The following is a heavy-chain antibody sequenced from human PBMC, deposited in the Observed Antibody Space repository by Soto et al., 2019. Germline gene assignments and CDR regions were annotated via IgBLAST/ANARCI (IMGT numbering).Heavy chain of an antibody. D-gene: IGHD3-10*01. CDR1: GYTFTSYG. Sequence: ASVKVSCKASGYTFTSYGISWVRQAPGQGLEWMGWISAYNGNTNYAQKLQGRVTMTTDTSTSTAYMELRSLRSDDTAVYYCARDPLKLWFGGSDPTYYYYGMDVWGQGTTVTVSS. V-gene: IGHV1-18*04. J-gene: IGHJ6*02. CDR3: ARDPLKLWFGGSDPTYYYYGMDV. CDR2: ISAYNGNT.